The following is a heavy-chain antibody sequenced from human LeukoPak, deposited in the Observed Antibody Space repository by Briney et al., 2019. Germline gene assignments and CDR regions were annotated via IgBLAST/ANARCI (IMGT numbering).Heavy chain of an antibody. CDR2: INHSGST. J-gene: IGHJ3*02. CDR1: GGSFSGYY. CDR3: ARPIAAMLHHAFDI. D-gene: IGHD6-13*01. V-gene: IGHV4-34*01. Sequence: SETLSLTCAVYGGSFSGYYWSWIRQPPGKGLEWIGEINHSGSTNYNPSLKSRVTISVDTSKNQFPLKLSSVTAADTAVYYCARPIAAMLHHAFDIWAKGQWSPSLQ.